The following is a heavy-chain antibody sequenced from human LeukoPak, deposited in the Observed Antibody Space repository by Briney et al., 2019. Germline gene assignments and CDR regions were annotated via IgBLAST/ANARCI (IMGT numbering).Heavy chain of an antibody. J-gene: IGHJ4*02. CDR1: GYTFTSYG. CDR2: ISAYNGNT. CDR3: ARSEDYYDSSGYTSLDY. Sequence: ASVKVSCKASGYTFTSYGIGWVRQAPGQGLEWMGWISAYNGNTNYAQKLQGRVTMTTDTSTSTAYMELRSLRSDDTAVYYCARSEDYYDSSGYTSLDYWGQGTLVTVSS. V-gene: IGHV1-18*01. D-gene: IGHD3-22*01.